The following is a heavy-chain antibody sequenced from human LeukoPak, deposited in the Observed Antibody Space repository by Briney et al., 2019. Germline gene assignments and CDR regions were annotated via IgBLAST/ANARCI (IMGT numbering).Heavy chain of an antibody. CDR3: ARSPFGPDLDY. D-gene: IGHD3-3*01. Sequence: GGSLRLSCAASGFTFRNYAMNWVRQAPGKGLEWVSFISSSSTYIYYADSVKGRFTISRDNAKNSLYLQMNSLRAEDTAVYYCARSPFGPDLDYWGQGTLVTVSS. CDR1: GFTFRNYA. CDR2: ISSSSTYI. J-gene: IGHJ4*02. V-gene: IGHV3-21*01.